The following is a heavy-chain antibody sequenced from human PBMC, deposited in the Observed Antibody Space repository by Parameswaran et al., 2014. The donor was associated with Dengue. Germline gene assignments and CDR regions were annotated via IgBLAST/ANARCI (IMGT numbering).Heavy chain of an antibody. V-gene: IGHV3-21*01. CDR3: ARDNFLR. Sequence: ESLKISCAASGFTFSSYSMNWVRQAPGKGLEWVSSISSSSSYIYYADSVKGRFTISRDNAKNSLYLQMNSLRAEDTAVYYCARDNFLRWGQGTMVTVSS. CDR1: GFTFSSYS. J-gene: IGHJ3*01. D-gene: IGHD1-20*01. CDR2: ISSSSSYI.